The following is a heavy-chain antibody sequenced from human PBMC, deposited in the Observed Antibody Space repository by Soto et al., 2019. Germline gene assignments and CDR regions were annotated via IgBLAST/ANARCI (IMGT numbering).Heavy chain of an antibody. CDR1: GYSFTSYW. CDR3: ARRSRGYSYGSSTGDY. J-gene: IGHJ4*02. V-gene: IGHV5-10-1*01. D-gene: IGHD5-18*01. CDR2: IDPSDSYT. Sequence: PGESLKISCKGSGYSFTSYWISWVRQMPGKGLEWMGRIDPSDSYTNYSPSFQGHVTISADKSISTAYLQWSSLKASDTAMYYCARRSRGYSYGSSTGDYWGQGTLVTVSS.